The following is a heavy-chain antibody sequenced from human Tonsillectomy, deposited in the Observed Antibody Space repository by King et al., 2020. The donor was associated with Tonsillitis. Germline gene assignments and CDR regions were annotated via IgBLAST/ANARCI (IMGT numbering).Heavy chain of an antibody. D-gene: IGHD1-26*01. J-gene: IGHJ2*01. CDR1: GFTFSSYW. CDR2: IKQDGSEK. V-gene: IGHV3-7*03. Sequence: QLVQSGGGLVQPGGSLRLSCAASGFTFSSYWMSWVRQAPGKGLEWVANIKQDGSEKYYVDSVKGRFTISRDNAKNSLYLQMNSLRAEDTAVYYCASEFQEWERLWTYWYFDLWGGGTLVTVSS. CDR3: ASEFQEWERLWTYWYFDL.